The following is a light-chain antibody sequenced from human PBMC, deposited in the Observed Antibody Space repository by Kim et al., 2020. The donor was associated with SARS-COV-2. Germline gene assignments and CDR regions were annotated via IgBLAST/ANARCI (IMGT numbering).Light chain of an antibody. V-gene: IGLV1-51*01. CDR2: DNN. Sequence: GQKVTISCSGSSSNIGNNYVSWYQQRPGTAPKLLIYDNNQRPSGIPDRFSGSKSGTSATLGITGLQTGDEADYYCGTWDSSLSAGVFGGGTQLTVL. J-gene: IGLJ2*01. CDR3: GTWDSSLSAGV. CDR1: SSNIGNNY.